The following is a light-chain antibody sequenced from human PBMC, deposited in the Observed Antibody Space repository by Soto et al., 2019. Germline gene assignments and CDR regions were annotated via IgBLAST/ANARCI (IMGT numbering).Light chain of an antibody. V-gene: IGKV4-1*01. Sequence: DIVMTQSPASLAVSLGEKATINCKSSQSVLYSSNNKNYLAWYQQKPGQPPKLLIYWASTRASGVPDRFSGSGSGTDFTLTIISLEAEDVAVYYCQQYYSTPLTFGGGTKVEIK. CDR2: WAS. CDR1: QSVLYSSNNKNY. J-gene: IGKJ4*01. CDR3: QQYYSTPLT.